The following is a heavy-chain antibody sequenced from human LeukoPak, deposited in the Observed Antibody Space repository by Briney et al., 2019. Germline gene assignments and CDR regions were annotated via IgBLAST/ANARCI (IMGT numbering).Heavy chain of an antibody. J-gene: IGHJ4*02. D-gene: IGHD2-15*01. Sequence: GGSLRLSCAASGFTFTTYAMSWVRQAPGKGLEWLSTISNTGDNTYFADSVKGRFTISRDNSMNLVYLHMNSLRAEDTAVYYCAKSHSVAQRGYFDYWGQGTLVTVSS. CDR2: ISNTGDNT. CDR1: GFTFTTYA. V-gene: IGHV3-23*01. CDR3: AKSHSVAQRGYFDY.